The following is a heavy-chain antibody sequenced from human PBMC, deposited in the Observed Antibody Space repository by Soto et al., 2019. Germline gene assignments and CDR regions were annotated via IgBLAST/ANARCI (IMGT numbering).Heavy chain of an antibody. CDR2: ISGSGGST. Sequence: GGSLRLSCAASGFTFSSYAMSWVRQAPGKGLEWVSAISGSGGSTYYADSVKGRFTISRDNSKNTLYLQMNSLRAEDTAVYYCATTWGVYYDSSGYYVPVSPSYYYGMDVWGQGTTVTVSS. CDR3: ATTWGVYYDSSGYYVPVSPSYYYGMDV. D-gene: IGHD3-22*01. CDR1: GFTFSSYA. V-gene: IGHV3-23*01. J-gene: IGHJ6*02.